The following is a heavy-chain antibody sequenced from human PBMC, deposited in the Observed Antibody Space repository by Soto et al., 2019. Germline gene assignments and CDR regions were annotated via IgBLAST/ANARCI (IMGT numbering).Heavy chain of an antibody. Sequence: GGSLRLSCAASGFTFSSYGMHWVRQAPGKGLEWVAVIWYDGSNKYYADSVKGRFTISRDNSKNTLYLQMNSLRAEDTAVYYCASTVVAAALDYWGQGTLVTVSS. CDR3: ASTVVAAALDY. D-gene: IGHD2-15*01. CDR1: GFTFSSYG. CDR2: IWYDGSNK. V-gene: IGHV3-33*01. J-gene: IGHJ4*02.